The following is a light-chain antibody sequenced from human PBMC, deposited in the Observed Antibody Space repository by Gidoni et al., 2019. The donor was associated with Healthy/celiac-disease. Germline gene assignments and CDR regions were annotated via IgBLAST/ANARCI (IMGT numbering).Light chain of an antibody. CDR2: EVS. CDR3: CSYAGSYTWV. CDR1: SSDVGGYNY. Sequence: SSLTQPRSVSGSPGQSVTISCTGTSSDVGGYNYVSWYQQHPGKAPKLMIYEVSKRPSGVPYRFSGYKSGKTASLNISGLQAEDEADYYCCSYAGSYTWVFGGGTKLTVL. V-gene: IGLV2-11*01. J-gene: IGLJ3*02.